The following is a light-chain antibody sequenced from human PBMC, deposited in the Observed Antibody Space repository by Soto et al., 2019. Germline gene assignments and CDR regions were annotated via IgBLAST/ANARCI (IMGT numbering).Light chain of an antibody. Sequence: QSVLTQSPSASGSPGQSVTISCTGTSSDVGGYNYVSWYQQHPGKAPKLMVYEVTKRPSGVPDRFSGSKSGNTASLTISGLQAEDEADYYCSSYTSSSLYVFGTGTKVTVL. CDR3: SSYTSSSLYV. V-gene: IGLV2-8*01. CDR1: SSDVGGYNY. CDR2: EVT. J-gene: IGLJ1*01.